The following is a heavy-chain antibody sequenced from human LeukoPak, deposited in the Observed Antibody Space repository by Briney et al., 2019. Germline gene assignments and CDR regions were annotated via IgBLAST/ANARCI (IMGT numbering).Heavy chain of an antibody. Sequence: SETLSLTCTVSGGSISSGAYFWSWIRQLPGKGLEWIGYIYYRGTTSYNPSLKSRASISIDRSKNQFSLRLSSVTAADTAVYFCARDGGNDSGTYRFDYWGQGTLVTVSS. CDR2: IYYRGTT. V-gene: IGHV4-31*03. D-gene: IGHD3-10*01. CDR1: GGSISSGAYF. CDR3: ARDGGNDSGTYRFDY. J-gene: IGHJ4*02.